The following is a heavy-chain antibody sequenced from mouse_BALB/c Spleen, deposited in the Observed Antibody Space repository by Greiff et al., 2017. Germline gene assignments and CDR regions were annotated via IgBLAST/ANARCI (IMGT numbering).Heavy chain of an antibody. J-gene: IGHJ2*01. CDR1: GFNIKDTY. D-gene: IGHD1-1*01. Sequence: VQLKESGAELVKPGASVKLSCTASGFNIKDTYMHWVKQRPEQGLEWIGRIDPANGNTKYDPKFQGKATITADTSSNTAYLQLSSLTSEDTAVYYCARGDYGSRNYWGQGTTLTVSS. V-gene: IGHV14-3*02. CDR2: IDPANGNT. CDR3: ARGDYGSRNY.